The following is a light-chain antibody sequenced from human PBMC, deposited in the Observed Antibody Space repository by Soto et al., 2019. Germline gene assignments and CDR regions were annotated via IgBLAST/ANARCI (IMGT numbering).Light chain of an antibody. Sequence: EIXMTQSPAMLSVSPGERATLSCRASQNVNNRLAWYQQKAGQPPRLLIYGASTRATGIPARFSGSGSGTEFTLTISSLQSEDFAVYYCQHFNSWPLLFGQGTKVDIK. V-gene: IGKV3-15*01. CDR1: QNVNNR. J-gene: IGKJ1*01. CDR3: QHFNSWPLL. CDR2: GAS.